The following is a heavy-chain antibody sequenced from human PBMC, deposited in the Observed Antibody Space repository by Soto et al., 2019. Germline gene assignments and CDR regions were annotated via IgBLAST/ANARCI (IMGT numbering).Heavy chain of an antibody. CDR1: GFTFSSYG. V-gene: IGHV3-30*03. J-gene: IGHJ4*02. CDR3: AGIQLWYFDY. Sequence: QLQLVESGGGVVQPGRSLRLSCAASGFTFSSYGMHWVRQAPGKGLEWVAVISYDGSNKYYADSVKGRFTISRDNSKNTLYLQMNSLRAEDTAVYYCAGIQLWYFDYWGQGTLVTVSS. CDR2: ISYDGSNK. D-gene: IGHD5-18*01.